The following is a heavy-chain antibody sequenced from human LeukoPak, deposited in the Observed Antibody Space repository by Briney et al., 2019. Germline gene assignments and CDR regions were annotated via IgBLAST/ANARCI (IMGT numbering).Heavy chain of an antibody. V-gene: IGHV1-18*01. CDR2: ISAYNGNT. J-gene: IGHJ4*02. CDR1: GYTFTSYG. Sequence: ASVKVSCKASGYTFTSYGISWVRQAPGQGLEWMGWISAYNGNTNYAQKLQGRVTMTTDTSTSTAYMELRSLRSEDTAVYYCARDGSGYYDILTGYVYWGQGTLVTVSS. CDR3: ARDGSGYYDILTGYVY. D-gene: IGHD3-9*01.